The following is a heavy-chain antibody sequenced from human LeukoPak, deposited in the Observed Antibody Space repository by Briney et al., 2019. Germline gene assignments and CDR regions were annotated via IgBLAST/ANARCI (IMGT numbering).Heavy chain of an antibody. CDR3: ARDSPWEWELRNFDY. J-gene: IGHJ4*02. V-gene: IGHV1-18*01. D-gene: IGHD1-26*01. Sequence: ASVKVSCKASGYTFTSYGISWVRQAPGQGLEWMGWISAYNGNTNYAQKLQGRVTMTTDTSTSTAYMELRSLRSDDTAVYYCARDSPWEWELRNFDYWGQGTLVTVSS. CDR1: GYTFTSYG. CDR2: ISAYNGNT.